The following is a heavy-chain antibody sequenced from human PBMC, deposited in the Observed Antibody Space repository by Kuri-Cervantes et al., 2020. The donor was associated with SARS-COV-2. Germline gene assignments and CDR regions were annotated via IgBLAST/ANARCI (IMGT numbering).Heavy chain of an antibody. J-gene: IGHJ6*03. CDR3: ARRGYCSSTSCYEYYYYYMDV. Sequence: GESLKISCAASGFTFSDYYMSWIRQAPGKGLEWVSYISSSGSTIYYADSVKGRFTISRDNAKNSLYLQMNSLRAEDTAVYYCARRGYCSSTSCYEYYYYYMDVWGKGTTVTVSS. CDR2: ISSSGSTI. V-gene: IGHV3-11*01. CDR1: GFTFSDYY. D-gene: IGHD2-2*01.